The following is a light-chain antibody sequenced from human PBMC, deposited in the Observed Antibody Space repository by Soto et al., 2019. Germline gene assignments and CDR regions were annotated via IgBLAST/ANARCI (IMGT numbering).Light chain of an antibody. CDR3: CSDAGSSV. CDR2: DVS. Sequence: QSALTQPRSVSGSPGQSVTISCTGTSSDVGGYNYVSWYQQHPGKAPKLMIYDVSKRPSGVPDRFSGSKSGNTASLTISGRQAEDEAEYYCCSDAGSSVFGGGTKLTVL. V-gene: IGLV2-11*01. J-gene: IGLJ2*01. CDR1: SSDVGGYNY.